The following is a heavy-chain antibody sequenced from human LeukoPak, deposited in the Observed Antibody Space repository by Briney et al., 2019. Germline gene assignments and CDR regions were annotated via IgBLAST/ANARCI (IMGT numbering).Heavy chain of an antibody. CDR2: IYTSGST. CDR1: GGSISSGSYY. J-gene: IGHJ6*03. CDR3: ARDNPFSSSGYYYYMDV. D-gene: IGHD6-6*01. Sequence: SQTLSLTCTVSGGSISSGSYYWSWIRQPAGKGLEWIGRIYTSGSTNYNPSLKSRVTISVDTSKNQFSLKLSSVTAADTAVYYCARDNPFSSSGYYYYMDVWGKGTTVTVSS. V-gene: IGHV4-61*02.